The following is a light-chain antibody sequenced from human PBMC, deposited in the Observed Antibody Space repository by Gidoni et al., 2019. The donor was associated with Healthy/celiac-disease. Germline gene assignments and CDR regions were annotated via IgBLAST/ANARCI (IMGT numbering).Light chain of an antibody. CDR3: QQYGSSLLT. CDR1: QSVSSSY. V-gene: IGKV3-20*01. CDR2: GAS. Sequence: EFVLPQSPGTLSLSPGQRATLSCRASQSVSSSYLAWYQQKPGQAPRLLIYGASSRATGIPDRFSGSGSGTDFTLTISRLEPEDFAVYYCQQYGSSLLTFGGGTKVEIK. J-gene: IGKJ4*01.